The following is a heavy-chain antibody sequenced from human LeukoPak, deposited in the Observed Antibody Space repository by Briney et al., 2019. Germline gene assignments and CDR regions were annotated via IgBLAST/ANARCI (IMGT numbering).Heavy chain of an antibody. CDR1: GGSFSGYY. D-gene: IGHD6-6*01. CDR2: IYTSGNT. J-gene: IGHJ4*02. CDR3: ARENIAARPLDY. Sequence: SETLSLTCAVYGGSFSGYYWSWIRQPPGKGLEWIGRIYTSGNTNYNSSLQSRVNMSVDTSKNQFSLKLSSVTAADTAVYYCARENIAARPLDYWGQGTLVTVSS. V-gene: IGHV4-59*10.